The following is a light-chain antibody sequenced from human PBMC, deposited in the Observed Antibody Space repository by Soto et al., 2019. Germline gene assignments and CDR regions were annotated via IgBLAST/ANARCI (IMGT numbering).Light chain of an antibody. CDR3: SSYTSSSTLVV. V-gene: IGLV2-14*01. Sequence: QSALTQPASVSGSPGQSITISCTGTSSDVGGYNYVSWYQQHPGKAPKLMIYDASNRPSGVSNRFSGSKSGNTASLTISGLQAEDEAYYYCSSYTSSSTLVVFGGGTKLTVL. CDR2: DAS. J-gene: IGLJ2*01. CDR1: SSDVGGYNY.